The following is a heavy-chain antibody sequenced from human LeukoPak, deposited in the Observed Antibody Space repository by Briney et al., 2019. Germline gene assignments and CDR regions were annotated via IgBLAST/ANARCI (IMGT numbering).Heavy chain of an antibody. D-gene: IGHD4-17*01. Sequence: GGSLRLSCAASGFTFSSYSMNWVRQAPGKGLEWVSSISSSSSYIYYADSVKGRSTISRDNAKNSLYLQMNSLRAEDTAVYYCARVMTTVTNGWFDPWGQGTLVTVSS. J-gene: IGHJ5*02. CDR1: GFTFSSYS. V-gene: IGHV3-21*01. CDR2: ISSSSSYI. CDR3: ARVMTTVTNGWFDP.